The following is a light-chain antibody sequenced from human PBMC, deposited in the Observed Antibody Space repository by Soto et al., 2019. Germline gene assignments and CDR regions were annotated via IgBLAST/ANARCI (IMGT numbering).Light chain of an antibody. Sequence: QSALTQPPSASGSPGQSVTFSCTGTSSDVGAYSYVSWYQQHPGKAPKLMIYEVSKRPSGVPDRFSGSKSGNTASLTVSGLQAEDEADYYCSSYAGSNNFVVFGGGTKLTVL. CDR1: SSDVGAYSY. CDR2: EVS. V-gene: IGLV2-8*01. CDR3: SSYAGSNNFVV. J-gene: IGLJ2*01.